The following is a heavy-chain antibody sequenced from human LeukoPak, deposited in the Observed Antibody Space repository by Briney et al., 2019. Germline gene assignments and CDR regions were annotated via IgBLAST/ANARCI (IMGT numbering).Heavy chain of an antibody. CDR3: ARAGIPGYCTNVTCSNWLDP. CDR2: IITMFDTP. J-gene: IGHJ5*02. V-gene: IGHV1-69*06. CDR1: GDTFTTYA. Sequence: GASVKVSCKASGDTFTTYAIIWVRQAPGQGLEWMGGIITMFDTPNYAQRLQGRVTITGDKCTRTAYMELTSLRSEDTAVYYCARAGIPGYCTNVTCSNWLDPWGQGTLVTVSS. D-gene: IGHD2-8*01.